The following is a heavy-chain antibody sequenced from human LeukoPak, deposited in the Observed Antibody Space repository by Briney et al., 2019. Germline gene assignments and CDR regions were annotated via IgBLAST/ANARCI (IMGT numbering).Heavy chain of an antibody. J-gene: IGHJ3*02. CDR3: ARTSSYAFDI. Sequence: GGSLRLSCAAAGFTFSSYWMSWVRQAPGKGLEWVSIIYSGGSTYYADSAKGRFTISRDNSENTLYLQMNSLRAEDTALYYCARTSSYAFDIWGQGTMVTVSS. CDR2: IYSGGST. V-gene: IGHV3-53*01. CDR1: GFTFSSYW.